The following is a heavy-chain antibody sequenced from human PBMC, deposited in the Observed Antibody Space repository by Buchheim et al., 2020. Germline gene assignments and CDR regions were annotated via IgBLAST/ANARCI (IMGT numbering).Heavy chain of an antibody. D-gene: IGHD3-10*01. CDR2: IKQDGSEK. J-gene: IGHJ5*02. CDR3: ARAAGLLWFGYNWFDP. Sequence: EVQLVESGGGLVQPGGSLRLSCAASGFTFSSYWMSWVRQAPGKGLEWVANIKQDGSEKYYVDSVKGRFTISRDNAKNSLYLQMSSLRAEDTAVYYCARAAGLLWFGYNWFDPWGQGTL. V-gene: IGHV3-7*01. CDR1: GFTFSSYW.